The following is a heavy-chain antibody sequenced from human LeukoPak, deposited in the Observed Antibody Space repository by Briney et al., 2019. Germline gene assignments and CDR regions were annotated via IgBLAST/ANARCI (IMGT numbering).Heavy chain of an antibody. CDR1: GGSISSGGYY. CDR2: IYYSGST. D-gene: IGHD3-22*01. J-gene: IGHJ3*02. CDR3: AREIDSSGYDDASDI. Sequence: PSQTLSLTCTVSGGSISSGGYYWSWIRQHPGKGLEWIGYIYYSGSTYYNPSLKSRVTISVDTSKNQFSLKLSSVTAADTAVYYCAREIDSSGYDDASDIWGQGTMVTVSS. V-gene: IGHV4-31*03.